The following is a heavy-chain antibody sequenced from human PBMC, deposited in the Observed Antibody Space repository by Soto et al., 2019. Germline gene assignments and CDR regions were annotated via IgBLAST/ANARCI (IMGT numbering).Heavy chain of an antibody. CDR2: INPNSGGT. CDR3: ARDRCSSTSCYTSPGRYYYYYYGMDV. Sequence: ASVKVSSKAPGGAFTGYYMQWVRQAPGQGLEWMGWINPNSGGTNYAQKFQGRVTMTRDTSISTAYMELSRLRSDDTAVYYCARDRCSSTSCYTSPGRYYYYYYGMDVWGQGTTVTVSS. D-gene: IGHD2-2*02. J-gene: IGHJ6*02. V-gene: IGHV1-2*02. CDR1: GGAFTGYY.